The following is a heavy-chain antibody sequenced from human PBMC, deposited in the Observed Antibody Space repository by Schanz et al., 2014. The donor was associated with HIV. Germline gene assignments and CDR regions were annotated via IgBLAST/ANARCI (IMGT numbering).Heavy chain of an antibody. V-gene: IGHV3-30*18. D-gene: IGHD4-17*01. CDR2: ISFDGSEK. J-gene: IGHJ6*02. CDR1: GFTFSSYG. Sequence: QVQLAESGGGVVQPGWSLRLSCAASGFTFSSYGMYWVRQAPGKGLEWVAVISFDGSEKYYADSVKGRFTISRDNSKNTLHLQMSSLRTEDSAVYYCAKSRGDSWPYGMDVWGQGTTVTVSS. CDR3: AKSRGDSWPYGMDV.